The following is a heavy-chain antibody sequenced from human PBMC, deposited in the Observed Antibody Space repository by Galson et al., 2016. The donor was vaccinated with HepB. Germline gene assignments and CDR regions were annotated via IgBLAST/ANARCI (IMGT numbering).Heavy chain of an antibody. Sequence: SLRLSCAASGFTFSGFEMNWVRQAPGKGLEWISYISSTGNTIYYADSVKGRFNISRDNANNSLFLQMNGLRVEDTGVYYCVRDLVEWLLLYGMDVWGQGTTVAVSS. CDR3: VRDLVEWLLLYGMDV. CDR2: ISSTGNTI. D-gene: IGHD5-12*01. J-gene: IGHJ6*02. V-gene: IGHV3-48*03. CDR1: GFTFSGFE.